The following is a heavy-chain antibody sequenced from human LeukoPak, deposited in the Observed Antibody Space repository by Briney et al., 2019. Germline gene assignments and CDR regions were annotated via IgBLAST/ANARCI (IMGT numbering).Heavy chain of an antibody. CDR2: IYYSGST. Sequence: SETLSLTCTVPGGSISSYYWSWIRQPPGKGLEWIGYIYYSGSTNYNPSLKSRVTISVDTSKNQFSLKLSSVTAADTAVYYCARYSYGYREAPFDYWGQGTLVTVSS. CDR3: ARYSYGYREAPFDY. D-gene: IGHD5-18*01. V-gene: IGHV4-59*01. CDR1: GGSISSYY. J-gene: IGHJ4*02.